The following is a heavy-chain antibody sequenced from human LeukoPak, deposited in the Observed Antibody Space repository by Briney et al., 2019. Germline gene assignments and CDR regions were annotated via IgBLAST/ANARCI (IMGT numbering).Heavy chain of an antibody. CDR1: GGSISSSSYY. D-gene: IGHD3-3*02. CDR2: IYYSGST. Sequence: PSETLSLTCTVSGGSISSSSYYWGWIRQPPGKGLEWIGSIYYSGSTYYNPSLKSRVTISVDTSKNQFSLKLSSVTAADTAVYYCARGQQSVLGWFDPWGQGTLVTVSS. CDR3: ARGQQSVLGWFDP. V-gene: IGHV4-39*01. J-gene: IGHJ5*02.